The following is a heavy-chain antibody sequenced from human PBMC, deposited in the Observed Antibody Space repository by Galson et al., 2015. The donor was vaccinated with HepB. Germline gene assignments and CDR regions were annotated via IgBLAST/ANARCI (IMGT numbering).Heavy chain of an antibody. CDR3: ARDPELWFGDPTYGDANNEGS. CDR2: IIPILGIS. Sequence: SVKVSCKASGGTFNNYAFNWMRQAPGQGLEWMGRIIPILGISNYAQKFQGRVTITAGKSTSAAYIQLSSLRSEDTAVYYCARDPELWFGDPTYGDANNEGSWGQVTLVTVSS. V-gene: IGHV1-69*04. J-gene: IGHJ5*02. CDR1: GGTFNNYA. D-gene: IGHD3-10*01.